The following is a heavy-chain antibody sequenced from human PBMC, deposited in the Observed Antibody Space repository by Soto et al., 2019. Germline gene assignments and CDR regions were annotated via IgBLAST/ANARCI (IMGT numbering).Heavy chain of an antibody. CDR1: GFTFSSYA. Sequence: GGSLRLSCAASGFTFSSYAMHWVRQAPGKGLEWVAVISYDGSNKYYADSVKGRFTISRDNSKNTLYLQMNSLRAEDTAVYYCARDLGYGSRNRYYYYGMDVWGQGTTVTVSS. CDR2: ISYDGSNK. V-gene: IGHV3-30-3*01. J-gene: IGHJ6*02. CDR3: ARDLGYGSRNRYYYYGMDV. D-gene: IGHD3-10*01.